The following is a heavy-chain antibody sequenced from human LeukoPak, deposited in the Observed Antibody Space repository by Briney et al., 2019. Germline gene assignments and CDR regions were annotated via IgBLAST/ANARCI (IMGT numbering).Heavy chain of an antibody. CDR2: IIPIFGTA. Sequence: SVKVSCKASGGTFSSYAISWVRQAPGQGLEWMGGIIPIFGTANYAQKFQGRVTITTDESTSTAYMELSSLRSEDTAVYYCARDQGYCSSTSCSGAFDYWGQGTLVTVSS. CDR3: ARDQGYCSSTSCSGAFDY. J-gene: IGHJ4*02. D-gene: IGHD2-2*01. V-gene: IGHV1-69*05. CDR1: GGTFSSYA.